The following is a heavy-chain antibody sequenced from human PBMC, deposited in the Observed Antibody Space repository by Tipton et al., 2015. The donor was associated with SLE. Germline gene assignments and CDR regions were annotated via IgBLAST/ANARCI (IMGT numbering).Heavy chain of an antibody. CDR2: TFYSGST. CDR1: GASLTGHN. Sequence: TLSLTCAVYGASLTGHNWSWIRQPPGKGLEWIGYTFYSGSTKYNPSFKSRVSISIDTSKNQFSLRLTSVTAADTAVYYCARGRPAFDSWGQGALVTVSS. V-gene: IGHV4-59*11. J-gene: IGHJ4*02. CDR3: ARGRPAFDS.